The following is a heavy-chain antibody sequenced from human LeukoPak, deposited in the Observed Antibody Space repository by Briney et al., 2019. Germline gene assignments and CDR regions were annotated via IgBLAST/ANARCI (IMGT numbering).Heavy chain of an antibody. V-gene: IGHV2-5*01. D-gene: IGHD3-10*01. Sequence: SGPTLVNTTQTLTLTCTFSGFSLSTSGVGVGWIRQPPGKALEWLALIYWNDDKRYSPSLKSRLTITKGTSKNQVVLTMTNMDPVDTATYYCAHIADGYYYGSGSYYGTWFDPWGQGTLVTVSS. CDR2: IYWNDDK. J-gene: IGHJ5*02. CDR3: AHIADGYYYGSGSYYGTWFDP. CDR1: GFSLSTSGVG.